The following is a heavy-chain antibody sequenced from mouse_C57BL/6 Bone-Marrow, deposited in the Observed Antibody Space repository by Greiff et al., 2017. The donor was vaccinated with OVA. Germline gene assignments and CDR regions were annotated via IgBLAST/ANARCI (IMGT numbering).Heavy chain of an antibody. CDR2: INPSNGGT. V-gene: IGHV1-53*01. CDR3: ARITTVAGIDY. Sequence: QVQLQQPGTELVKPGASVNLSCKASGYTFTSYWMYWVKQRPGQGLEWIGNINPSNGGTNYNEKFKSKATLTVDKSSSTAYMQLSSLTSEDSAVYYCARITTVAGIDYWGQGTTLTVSS. J-gene: IGHJ2*01. D-gene: IGHD1-1*01. CDR1: GYTFTSYW.